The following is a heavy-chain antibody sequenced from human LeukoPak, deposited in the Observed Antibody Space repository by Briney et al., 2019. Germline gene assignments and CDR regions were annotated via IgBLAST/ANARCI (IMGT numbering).Heavy chain of an antibody. V-gene: IGHV4-59*01. CDR2: IYDSEST. CDR1: GGSISNYY. Sequence: SETLSLTCTVSGGSISNYYWSWIRQSPGKGLEWIGYIYDSESTNYNPSLKSRVTISVNMSKNQVSLKLTSVTAADTAVYYRARGGAPYYFGYWGQGILVTVSS. D-gene: IGHD1-26*01. J-gene: IGHJ4*02. CDR3: ARGGAPYYFGY.